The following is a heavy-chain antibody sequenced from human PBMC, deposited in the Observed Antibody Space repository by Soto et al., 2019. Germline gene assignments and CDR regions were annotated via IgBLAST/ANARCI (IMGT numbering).Heavy chain of an antibody. D-gene: IGHD6-19*01. V-gene: IGHV1-3*01. Sequence: SVEVCCKACGYTFNSYAMHWVRQDPGQRLEWMGWINAGNGNTKYSQKFQGRVTITRDTSASTAYMELSSLRSEDTAVYYCARIAVAGTQEYNWFDPWGHGTLVTSPQ. J-gene: IGHJ5*02. CDR2: INAGNGNT. CDR3: ARIAVAGTQEYNWFDP. CDR1: GYTFNSYA.